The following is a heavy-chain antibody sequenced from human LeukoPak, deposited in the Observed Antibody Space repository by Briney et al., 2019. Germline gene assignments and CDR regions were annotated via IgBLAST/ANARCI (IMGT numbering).Heavy chain of an antibody. D-gene: IGHD1-26*01. CDR3: ARTARIDYFDY. J-gene: IGHJ4*02. CDR1: GGSITSSSYY. Sequence: ASETLSLTCTVSGGSITSSSYYWGWIRQPRGKGLEWIGSIYYSGSTYYNPSLKGRVTISVDTSKNQFSLRLSSVTAADTAVYYCARTARIDYFDYWGQGTLVTVSS. CDR2: IYYSGST. V-gene: IGHV4-39*07.